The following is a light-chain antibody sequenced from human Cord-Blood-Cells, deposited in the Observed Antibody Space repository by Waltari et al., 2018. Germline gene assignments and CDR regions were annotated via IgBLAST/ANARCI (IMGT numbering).Light chain of an antibody. CDR3: QTWGTNWV. CDR1: SGHSSSA. J-gene: IGLJ3*02. CDR2: LNSDGSH. Sequence: QLVLTQSPSASASLGASVKLTCTLTSGHSSSAIPWNQQQPEKGPRYLMKLNSDGSHSKGDGIPDRFSGSSSGAERYLTISSLQSEDEADYYCQTWGTNWVFGGGTKLTVL. V-gene: IGLV4-69*01.